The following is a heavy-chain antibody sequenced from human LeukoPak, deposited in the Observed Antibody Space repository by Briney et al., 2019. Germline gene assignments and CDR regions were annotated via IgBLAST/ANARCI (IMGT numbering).Heavy chain of an antibody. J-gene: IGHJ3*02. D-gene: IGHD3-3*01. CDR1: GGTFSSYA. V-gene: IGHV1-69*05. CDR3: ATHTISGVVTYASLI. Sequence: ASVKVSCKASGGTFSSYAISWVRQAPGQGLEWMGGIIPIFGTANYAQKFQGRVTITTDESTSTAYMELSRLTSEDTAVYYCATHTISGVVTYASLIWGRGTLVTVSS. CDR2: IIPIFGTA.